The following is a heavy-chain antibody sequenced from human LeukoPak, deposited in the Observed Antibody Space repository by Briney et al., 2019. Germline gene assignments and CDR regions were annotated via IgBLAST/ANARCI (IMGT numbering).Heavy chain of an antibody. CDR1: GGSINNYY. CDR2: IYYSGGT. Sequence: SETLSLTCTVSGGSINNYYWSWIRQPPGKGLEWIGYIYYSGGTNYNPSLKSRVTISVDTSKNQFSLKLNSVTAADTAVYYCARVGDRIAVAGTIWGQGTLVTVSS. CDR3: ARVGDRIAVAGTI. J-gene: IGHJ4*02. V-gene: IGHV4-59*08. D-gene: IGHD6-19*01.